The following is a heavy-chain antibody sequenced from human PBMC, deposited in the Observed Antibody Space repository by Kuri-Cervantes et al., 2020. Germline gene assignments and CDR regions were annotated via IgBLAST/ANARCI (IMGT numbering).Heavy chain of an antibody. J-gene: IGHJ4*02. D-gene: IGHD1-26*01. CDR2: ISYDGSNK. Sequence: GGSLRLSCAASGFTFSSYWMSWVRQAPGKGLEWVAVISYDGSNKYYADSVKGRFTISRDNSKNTLYLQMNSLRAEDTAVYYCARVGRYGYAFDIWGQGTLVTVSS. CDR3: ARVGRYGYAFDI. V-gene: IGHV3-30*01. CDR1: GFTFSSYW.